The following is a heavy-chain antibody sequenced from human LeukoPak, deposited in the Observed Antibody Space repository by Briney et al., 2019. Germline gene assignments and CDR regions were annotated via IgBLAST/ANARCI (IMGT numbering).Heavy chain of an antibody. V-gene: IGHV1-18*01. Sequence: ASVRVSCKASGYTFTSYGISWVRQAPGQGLEWMGWISAYNGNTNYAQKLQGRVTMTTDTSTSTAYMELRSLRSDDTAVYYCARVRLFTPLEIIWGQGTLVTVSS. CDR1: GYTFTSYG. CDR2: ISAYNGNT. D-gene: IGHD1-1*01. J-gene: IGHJ4*02. CDR3: ARVRLFTPLEII.